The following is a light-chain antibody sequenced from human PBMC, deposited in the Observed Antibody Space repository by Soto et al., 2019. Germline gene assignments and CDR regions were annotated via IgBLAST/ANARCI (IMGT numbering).Light chain of an antibody. Sequence: TLSLYPEEGATLSCRAKQSGTNSYLAWYQQKPGQTPRLLIDGSSCRATGIPDRFSGSGSETDFTLTISRRVPEEFAVNYCQQYLSTPPNTFGQGTRLE. CDR3: QQYLSTPPNT. J-gene: IGKJ5*01. CDR1: QSGTNSY. CDR2: GSS. V-gene: IGKV3-20*01.